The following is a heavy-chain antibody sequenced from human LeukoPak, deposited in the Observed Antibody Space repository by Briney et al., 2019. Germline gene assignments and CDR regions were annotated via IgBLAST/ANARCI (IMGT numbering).Heavy chain of an antibody. J-gene: IGHJ4*02. V-gene: IGHV4-59*08. D-gene: IGHD3-22*01. CDR2: IFYSGST. CDR3: ARRGSVSSGALV. CDR1: GGSFSSYS. Sequence: SETLSLTCTVYGGSFSSYSWSWFRQPPGKGLEWIGYIFYSGSTNYNPSLKSRVTISVDTSKNQFSLKLSSVTAADTAVYYCARRGSVSSGALVWGQGTLVTVSS.